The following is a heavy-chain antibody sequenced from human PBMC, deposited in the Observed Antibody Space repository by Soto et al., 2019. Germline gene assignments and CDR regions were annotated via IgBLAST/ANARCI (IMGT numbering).Heavy chain of an antibody. CDR2: IVPVLGTA. D-gene: IGHD1-26*01. CDR3: ARDPLGGGYYYGMDV. Sequence: QGQLEQSGAEVRRPGSSVKVSCKASGGSFSSYSISWVRQAPGHGLEWMGRIVPVLGTANSAQKFQGRVAFSADVSTATAYMELRGPSSDDTAMYFWARDPLGGGYYYGMDVWGQRT. V-gene: IGHV1-69*01. CDR1: GGSFSSYS. J-gene: IGHJ6*02.